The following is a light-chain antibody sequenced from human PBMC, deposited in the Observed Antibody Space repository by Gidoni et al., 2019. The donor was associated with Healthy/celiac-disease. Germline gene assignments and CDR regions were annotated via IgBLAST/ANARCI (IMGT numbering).Light chain of an antibody. CDR3: QSYDSFVSLV. V-gene: IGLV1-40*01. CDR1: GSNIGAGND. Sequence: SVLTQPPSVHGAPGEGVTISCTGSGSNIGAGNDVHWYQQFPGRAPNIIIQDNNNRPSGVPDRFSGSKSGSSASLAITGLQPEDEADYYCQSYDSFVSLVFGGGTKLTVL. J-gene: IGLJ2*01. CDR2: DNN.